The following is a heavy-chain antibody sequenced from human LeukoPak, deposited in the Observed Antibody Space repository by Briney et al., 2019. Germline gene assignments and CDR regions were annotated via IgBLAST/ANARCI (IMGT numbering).Heavy chain of an antibody. CDR2: MNPNSGDT. V-gene: IGHV1-2*02. CDR1: GYTFTGNY. D-gene: IGHD4-11*01. CDR3: ARDREYSNYLLVYGMDV. J-gene: IGHJ6*02. Sequence: ASVTVSCKAYGYTFTGNYIHWVRQAPGQGLEWMGWMNPNSGDTNHAQKFQGRFTMTTDTSIRTAYMELSSLRSDDTAVYYCARDREYSNYLLVYGMDVWGQGTTVTVSS.